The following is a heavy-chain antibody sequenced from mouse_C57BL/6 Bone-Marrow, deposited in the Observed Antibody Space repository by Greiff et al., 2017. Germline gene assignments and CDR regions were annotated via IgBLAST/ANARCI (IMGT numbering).Heavy chain of an antibody. J-gene: IGHJ3*01. Sequence: QVQLQQPGAELVKPGASVKLSCKASGYTFTSYWMHWVKQRPGQGLAWIGMIHPNSGSTNYNAKFKSKATLTVDKSSSTAYMQLSSRTSEDSAVYYCARSKGRIEPFAYWGKGTLVTVSA. CDR2: IHPNSGST. CDR3: ARSKGRIEPFAY. CDR1: GYTFTSYW. V-gene: IGHV1-64*01.